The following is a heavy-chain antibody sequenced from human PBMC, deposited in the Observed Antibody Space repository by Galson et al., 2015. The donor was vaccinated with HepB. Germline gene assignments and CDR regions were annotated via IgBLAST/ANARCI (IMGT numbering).Heavy chain of an antibody. J-gene: IGHJ6*02. Sequence: CAISGDSVSSSTAAWNWIRQSPSRGLEWLGRTYYRSKWYNDYAVSVKSRITINPDTSKNQLSLQLSPVTPDDTAVYYCARDSFYDNTGYPVPRNFGVDVWGQGTTVTVSS. CDR2: TYYRSKWYN. D-gene: IGHD3-22*01. V-gene: IGHV6-1*01. CDR3: ARDSFYDNTGYPVPRNFGVDV. CDR1: GDSVSSSTAA.